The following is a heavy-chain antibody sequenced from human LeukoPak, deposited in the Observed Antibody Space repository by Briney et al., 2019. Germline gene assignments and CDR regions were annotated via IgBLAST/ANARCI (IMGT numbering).Heavy chain of an antibody. CDR3: ASEYSSGTIDY. Sequence: SETLSHTCTVSGGSISSSSYYWGWIRQPPGKGLEWIGSIYYSGSTYYNPSLKSRVTISVDTSKNQFSLKLSSVTAADTAVYYCASEYSSGTIDYWGQGTLVTVSS. D-gene: IGHD6-25*01. J-gene: IGHJ4*02. CDR1: GGSISSSSYY. V-gene: IGHV4-39*01. CDR2: IYYSGST.